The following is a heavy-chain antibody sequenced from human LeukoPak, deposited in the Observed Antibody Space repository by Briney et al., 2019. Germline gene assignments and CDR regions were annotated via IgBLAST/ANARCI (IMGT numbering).Heavy chain of an antibody. CDR1: GGSISSSSYY. Sequence: SETLSLTCTVSGGSISSSSYYWGWIRQPPGKGLEWIGSIYYSGSTYYNPSLKSRVTISVDTSKNQFSLKLSSVTAADTAVYYCARRSHADIVATITTYNWFDPWGQGTLVTVSS. CDR2: IYYSGST. J-gene: IGHJ5*02. D-gene: IGHD5-12*01. V-gene: IGHV4-39*07. CDR3: ARRSHADIVATITTYNWFDP.